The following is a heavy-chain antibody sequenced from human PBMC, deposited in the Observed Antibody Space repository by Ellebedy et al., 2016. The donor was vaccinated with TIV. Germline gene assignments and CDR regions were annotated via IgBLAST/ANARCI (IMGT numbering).Heavy chain of an antibody. V-gene: IGHV3-33*08. CDR2: IWYDGTNK. Sequence: PGGSLRLSCAASGFTFSSYWMHWVRQAPGKGLEWVAVIWYDGTNKFYADSVKGRFTISRDNSKNTLYLQMNSLRADDTAVYYCARHRLGAVAESNWFDPWGQGTLVTVSS. CDR1: GFTFSSYW. D-gene: IGHD6-19*01. CDR3: ARHRLGAVAESNWFDP. J-gene: IGHJ5*02.